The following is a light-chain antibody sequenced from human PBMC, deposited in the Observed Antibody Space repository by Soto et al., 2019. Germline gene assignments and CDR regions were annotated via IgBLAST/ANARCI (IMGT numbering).Light chain of an antibody. CDR1: SSDVGGYNY. CDR3: SSYTSSSTRV. CDR2: EVS. Sequence: QSALTHPASVSGSPGQSITISCTGTSSDVGGYNYVSWYQQHPGKAPKLMIYEVSNRPSGVSNRFSGSKSGNTASLTISGFQAEDEADYYCSSYTSSSTRVFGTGTKVTVL. J-gene: IGLJ1*01. V-gene: IGLV2-14*01.